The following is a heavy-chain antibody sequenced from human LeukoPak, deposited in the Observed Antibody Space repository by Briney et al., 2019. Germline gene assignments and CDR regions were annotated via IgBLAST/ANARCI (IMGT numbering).Heavy chain of an antibody. CDR2: IYTSGST. J-gene: IGHJ6*03. V-gene: IGHV4-61*02. CDR1: GSSISSGGYY. Sequence: PSETLSLTCTVSGSSISSGGYYWSWIRQPAGKGLEWIGRIYTSGSTNYNPSLKSRVTMSVDTSKNQFSLKLSSVTAADTAVYYCARHTESSSSYYYYYMDVWGKGTTVTVSS. CDR3: ARHTESSSSYYYYYMDV. D-gene: IGHD6-6*01.